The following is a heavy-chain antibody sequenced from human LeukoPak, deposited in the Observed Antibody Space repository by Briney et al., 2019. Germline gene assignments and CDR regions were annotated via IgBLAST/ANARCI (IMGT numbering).Heavy chain of an antibody. Sequence: GASVKVSCKASGYTSTSYDINWVRQATGQGLEWMGWMNPNSGNTGYAQKFQGRVTMTRNTSISTAYMELSSLRSEDTAVYYCAVSSGWYTEYFQHWGQGTLVTVSS. CDR1: GYTSTSYD. J-gene: IGHJ1*01. V-gene: IGHV1-8*01. D-gene: IGHD6-19*01. CDR2: MNPNSGNT. CDR3: AVSSGWYTEYFQH.